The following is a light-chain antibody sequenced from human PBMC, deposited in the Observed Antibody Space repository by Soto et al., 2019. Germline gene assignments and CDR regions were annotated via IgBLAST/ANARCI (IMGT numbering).Light chain of an antibody. CDR2: DAS. V-gene: IGKV3-20*01. CDR1: QSVATSY. J-gene: IGKJ4*01. Sequence: ETVWTQSPGTVSLSPGESATLSCRASQSVATSYLAWFQHKPGQAPRLLIHDASSRATGIPDRFSGSGSGRDFTLTVSRLEPEDVAVYYCHQYADAPLTFGGGTKVEIK. CDR3: HQYADAPLT.